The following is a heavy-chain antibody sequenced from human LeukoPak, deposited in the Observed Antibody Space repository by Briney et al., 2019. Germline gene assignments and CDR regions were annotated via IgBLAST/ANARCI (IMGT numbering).Heavy chain of an antibody. D-gene: IGHD7-27*01. V-gene: IGHV5-51*01. CDR2: IYPADSDT. CDR3: AFGASNWDQFDY. J-gene: IGHJ4*02. Sequence: GESLKISCKGSGYTFTNHWIARVRQMPGKGLEWMGIIYPADSDTRYSPSFQGQVTISADKSVRTAYLQWSSLKASDTAMYYCAFGASNWDQFDYWGQGTLVTVSS. CDR1: GYTFTNHW.